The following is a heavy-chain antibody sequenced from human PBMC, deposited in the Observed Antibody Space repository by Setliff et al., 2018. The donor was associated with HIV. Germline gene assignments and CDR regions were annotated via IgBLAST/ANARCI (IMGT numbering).Heavy chain of an antibody. CDR2: ISYDGSNK. V-gene: IGHV3-30*18. Sequence: PGGSLRLSCAASGLTVSGNYMSWARQAPGKGLEWVAVISYDGSNKCYADSVKGRFTISRDNSKNTLYLQMNSLRAEDTAVYYCAKGGYSSSWAPNWFDPWGQGTLVTVSS. J-gene: IGHJ5*02. D-gene: IGHD6-13*01. CDR1: GLTVSGNY. CDR3: AKGGYSSSWAPNWFDP.